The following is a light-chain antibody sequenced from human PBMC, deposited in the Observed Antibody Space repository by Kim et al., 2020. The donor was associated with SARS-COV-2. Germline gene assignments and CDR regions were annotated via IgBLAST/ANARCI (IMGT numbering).Light chain of an antibody. CDR1: QDVISY. Sequence: PTDDRVTISCRASQDVISYLAWYQQKPGKAPNLLIYAASTLRSGVPSRFSGSRSGTDFTLTISWLQSEDFATYYCQQYSSYPITFGQGTRLEIK. CDR2: AAS. V-gene: IGKV1-8*01. CDR3: QQYSSYPIT. J-gene: IGKJ5*01.